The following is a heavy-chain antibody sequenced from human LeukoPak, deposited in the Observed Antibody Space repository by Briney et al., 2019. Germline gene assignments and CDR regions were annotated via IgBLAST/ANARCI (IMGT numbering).Heavy chain of an antibody. D-gene: IGHD3-3*01. CDR2: ISYDGSNK. CDR1: GFTFSSYG. V-gene: IGHV3-30*18. Sequence: PGRSLRLSCAASGFTFSSYGMHWVRQAPGKGLEWVAVISYDGSNKYYADSVKGRFTISRDNSKNTLYLQMNSLRAEDTAVYYCAKAFPLRCTEWYFDYWGQGTLVTVSS. CDR3: AKAFPLRCTEWYFDY. J-gene: IGHJ4*02.